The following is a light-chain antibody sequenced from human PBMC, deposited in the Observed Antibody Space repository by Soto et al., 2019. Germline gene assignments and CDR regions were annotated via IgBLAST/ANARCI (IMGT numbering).Light chain of an antibody. V-gene: IGKV1-39*01. CDR3: QQYNTRPPIT. CDR1: QTISTY. CDR2: SAS. Sequence: DIQMTQVPSSLSASVGDRFTITCRASQTISTYLNWYQQQSGKAPKLXXYSASTLQSGVPSRFSGSGAGTEYFLTISSMQSEDFAVYYCQQYNTRPPITFGQGTRLEIK. J-gene: IGKJ5*01.